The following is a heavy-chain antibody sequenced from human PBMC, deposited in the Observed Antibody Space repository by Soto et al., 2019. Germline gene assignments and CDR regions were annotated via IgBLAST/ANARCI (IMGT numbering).Heavy chain of an antibody. Sequence: WTWIRQSPGKGLEWIGQISHTGRTKYNPSLESQVTISVDTSRKQFSLKLTSVTAADTALYYCTRDDTTGLFDFWGQGTLVTVSS. V-gene: IGHV4-59*01. J-gene: IGHJ4*02. CDR2: ISHTGRT. CDR3: TRDDTTGLFDF. D-gene: IGHD4-17*01.